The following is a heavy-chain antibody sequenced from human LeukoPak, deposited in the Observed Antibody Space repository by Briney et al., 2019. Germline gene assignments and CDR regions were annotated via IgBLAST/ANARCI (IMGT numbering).Heavy chain of an antibody. D-gene: IGHD6-19*01. CDR3: ARGSRSSGRDYYYYYYMDV. V-gene: IGHV4-38-2*02. CDR2: IYHSGST. Sequence: SETLSLTCTVSGYSISSGYYWGWIRQPPGKGLEWIGSIYHSGSTNYNPSLKSRVTISVDTSKNQFSLKLSSVTAADTAVYYCARGSRSSGRDYYYYYYMDVWGKGTTVTVSS. CDR1: GYSISSGYY. J-gene: IGHJ6*03.